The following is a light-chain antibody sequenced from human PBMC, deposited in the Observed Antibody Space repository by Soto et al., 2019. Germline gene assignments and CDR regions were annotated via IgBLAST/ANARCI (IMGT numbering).Light chain of an antibody. Sequence: EIVLTQSPGTLSLSPGERATLSCRASQSVSSSYLAWYQQKPGQAQRLLIYGACSRATGIPDRFSGSGAGTDFTLTISRLEPEDFAVYYCQQYGSTWTFGQGTKVEIK. V-gene: IGKV3-20*01. CDR2: GAC. CDR3: QQYGSTWT. CDR1: QSVSSSY. J-gene: IGKJ1*01.